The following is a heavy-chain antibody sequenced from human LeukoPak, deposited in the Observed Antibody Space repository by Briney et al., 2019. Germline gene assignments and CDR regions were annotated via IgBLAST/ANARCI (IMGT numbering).Heavy chain of an antibody. CDR2: IYYSGST. V-gene: IGHV4-59*08. CDR1: GGSISSYY. D-gene: IGHD6-13*01. CDR3: ARTYSSSWYPFDY. J-gene: IGHJ4*02. Sequence: SETLSLTCTVSGGSISSYYWSWIRQRPRKGLERIGYIYYSGSTNYNPALKSRVTISVDTSKHQFSLKLSSVTAADTAVYYCARTYSSSWYPFDYWGQGTLVTVSS.